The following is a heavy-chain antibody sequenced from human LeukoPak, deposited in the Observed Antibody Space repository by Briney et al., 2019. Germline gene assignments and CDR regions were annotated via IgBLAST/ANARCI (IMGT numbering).Heavy chain of an antibody. CDR3: ARAYCGGDCYSGAFDI. V-gene: IGHV3-74*01. CDR2: INSDGSST. CDR1: GFTFSSYW. D-gene: IGHD2-21*02. Sequence: PGGSLRLSCAASGFTFSSYWMHWVRQAPGKGLVWVSRINSDGSSTSYADSVKGRFTIPRDNAKNTLYLQMNSLRAEDTAVYYCARAYCGGDCYSGAFDIWGQGTMVTVSS. J-gene: IGHJ3*02.